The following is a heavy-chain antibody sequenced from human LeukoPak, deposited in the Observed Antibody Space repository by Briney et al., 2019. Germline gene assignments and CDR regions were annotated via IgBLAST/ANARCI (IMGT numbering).Heavy chain of an antibody. D-gene: IGHD3-10*01. Sequence: SETLSLTCTVSGGSLSSYYWSWSRQPPGKGLEWIGNIYYRGGTNYNPSLKSRLTISVDTSKNQFSLKLSSVTAADTAVYYCATSKLQLFPFDYWGQGTLVTVSS. CDR3: ATSKLQLFPFDY. CDR2: IYYRGGT. V-gene: IGHV4-59*08. CDR1: GGSLSSYY. J-gene: IGHJ4*02.